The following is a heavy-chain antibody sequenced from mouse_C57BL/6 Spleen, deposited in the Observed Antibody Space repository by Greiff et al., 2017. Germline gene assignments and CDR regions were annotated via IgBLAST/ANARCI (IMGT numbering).Heavy chain of an antibody. Sequence: QVQLQQSGTELVKPGASVKLSCKASGYTFTSYWMHWVKQRPGQGLEWIGNINPSNGGTNYNEKFKSKATLTVDKSSSTAYMQLRSLTSEDSAVYYCARGGVWQEIFRGYFDVWGTGTTVTVSS. V-gene: IGHV1-53*01. CDR1: GYTFTSYW. CDR3: ARGGVWQEIFRGYFDV. D-gene: IGHD3-1*01. CDR2: INPSNGGT. J-gene: IGHJ1*03.